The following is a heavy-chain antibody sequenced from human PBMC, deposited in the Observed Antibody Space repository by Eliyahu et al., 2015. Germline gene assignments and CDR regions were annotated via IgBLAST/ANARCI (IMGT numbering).Heavy chain of an antibody. D-gene: IGHD6-13*01. Sequence: QVQLVESGGGVVQPGRSLRLSCAASGFPFXXYAMHWVRQAPGKGLEWVAVISYDGSNKYYADSVKGRFTISRDNSKNTLYLQMNSLRAEDTAVYYCARDLLQQLVGDNWFDPWGQGTLVTVSS. CDR2: ISYDGSNK. J-gene: IGHJ5*02. V-gene: IGHV3-30-3*01. CDR1: GFPFXXYA. CDR3: ARDLLQQLVGDNWFDP.